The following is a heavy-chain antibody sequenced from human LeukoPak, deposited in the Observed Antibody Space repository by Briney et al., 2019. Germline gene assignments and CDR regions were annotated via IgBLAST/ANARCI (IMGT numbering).Heavy chain of an antibody. V-gene: IGHV3-23*01. CDR3: AKDLN. CDR1: GVTFSTYA. CDR2: ISDRGDSS. J-gene: IGHJ4*02. Sequence: PGGSLRLSCAASGVTFSTYAMNWLRQAPGKGLEWVSGISDRGDSSRYADSVKGRFTISRDSSNNMLYLQMNSLRAEDTAVYYCAKDLNWGQGTLVTVSS.